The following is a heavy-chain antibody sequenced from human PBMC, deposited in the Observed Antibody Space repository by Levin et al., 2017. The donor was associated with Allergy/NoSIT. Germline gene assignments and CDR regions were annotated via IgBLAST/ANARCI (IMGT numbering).Heavy chain of an antibody. CDR1: GYTFISYG. V-gene: IGHV1-18*01. J-gene: IGHJ4*02. CDR2: ISAYNGKT. D-gene: IGHD3-3*01. Sequence: VASVKVSCKTSGYTFISYGISWVRQAPGQGLEWMGWISAYNGKTNYSQKVQDRVTMTTDTSTTTAYMELRSLRSDDTAVYYCARVLGGYYDFWSGNHLFDYWGQGTLVTVSS. CDR3: ARVLGGYYDFWSGNHLFDY.